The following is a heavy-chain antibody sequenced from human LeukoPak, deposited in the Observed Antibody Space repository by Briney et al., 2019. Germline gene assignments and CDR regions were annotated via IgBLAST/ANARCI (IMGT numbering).Heavy chain of an antibody. CDR2: ISGSGGST. V-gene: IGHV3-23*01. CDR1: GFTFSSYA. D-gene: IGHD3-22*01. Sequence: GGSLRLSCAASGFTFSSYAMSWVRQARGKGLEWVSAISGSGGSTYYADSVKGRFTISRDNSKNTLYLQMNSLRAEDTAVYYCAKGPGYHYYDSSGRDYYFDCWGQGTLVTVSS. J-gene: IGHJ4*02. CDR3: AKGPGYHYYDSSGRDYYFDC.